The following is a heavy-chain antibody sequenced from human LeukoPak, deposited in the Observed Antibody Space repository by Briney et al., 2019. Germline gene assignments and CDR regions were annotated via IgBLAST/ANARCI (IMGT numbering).Heavy chain of an antibody. CDR3: ARCGHRYISDY. CDR2: IYYSGGA. Sequence: SETLSLTCTVSGGSISSYYWSWIRQPPPQGLEWIGYIYYSGGANYNPSLKSRVTISVDTSKDQFSLKLSSVTAADTAVYYWARCGHRYISDYWGQGTLVTVSS. D-gene: IGHD1-1*01. V-gene: IGHV4-59*01. J-gene: IGHJ4*02. CDR1: GGSISSYY.